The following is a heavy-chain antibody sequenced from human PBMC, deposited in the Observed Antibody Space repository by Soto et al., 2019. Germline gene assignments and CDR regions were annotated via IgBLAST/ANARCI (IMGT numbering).Heavy chain of an antibody. V-gene: IGHV4-4*02. CDR2: MYHSGST. Sequence: QVQLQESGPGLVKPSGTLSLTCEVSGGSISSNYWWRWVRQPPGKGLEWIGEMYHSGSTNYNPSLKSRVTISVDKSNNQFFLDLTSVTAADTAVYYCARLHMITFGGHVYRPFDIWGQGTMVTVSS. D-gene: IGHD3-16*01. CDR1: GGSISSNYW. J-gene: IGHJ3*02. CDR3: ARLHMITFGGHVYRPFDI.